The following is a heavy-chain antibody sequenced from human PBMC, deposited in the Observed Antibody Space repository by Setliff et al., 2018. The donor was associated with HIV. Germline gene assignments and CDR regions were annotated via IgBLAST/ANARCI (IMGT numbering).Heavy chain of an antibody. Sequence: PSETLSLTCTVSAYSIRNGYYWGWIRQSPGKGLEWIGTLYYDGNTYYNPSLKSRVTMSVDTSKNQFSLNLNSVTAADTAVYYCARETIRSGHPSEAGFDFWGQGALGTVSS. CDR1: AYSIRNGYY. CDR3: ARETIRSGHPSEAGFDF. CDR2: LYYDGNT. V-gene: IGHV4-38-2*02. J-gene: IGHJ4*02. D-gene: IGHD6-19*01.